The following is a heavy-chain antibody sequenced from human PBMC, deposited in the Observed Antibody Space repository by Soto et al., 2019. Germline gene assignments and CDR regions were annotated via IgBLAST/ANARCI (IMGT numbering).Heavy chain of an antibody. Sequence: GSLRLSCAASGFTFSGYSVNWVRQAPGKGLEWISYISSGSKTIYYADSVKGRFIVSRDNAKNSQYLQMNSLRDEDTAVYYCVREDILGVRSFDYWGQGTLVTVSS. J-gene: IGHJ4*02. CDR3: VREDILGVRSFDY. V-gene: IGHV3-48*02. CDR2: ISSGSKTI. D-gene: IGHD3-9*01. CDR1: GFTFSGYS.